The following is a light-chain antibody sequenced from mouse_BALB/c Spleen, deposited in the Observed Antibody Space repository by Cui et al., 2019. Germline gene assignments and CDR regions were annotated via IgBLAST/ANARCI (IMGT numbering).Light chain of an antibody. J-gene: IGKJ4*01. V-gene: IGKV4-57*01. CDR2: STS. CDR3: QQRSSYPFT. CDR1: SSVSY. Sequence: QIVLTQSPAIMSASPGEKVTITCSASSSVSYMHWFQQKPGTSPKLGIYSTSNLASGVPARFSGSGSGTSYSLTISRMEAEDAATYYCQQRSSYPFTFGPGTKLEIK.